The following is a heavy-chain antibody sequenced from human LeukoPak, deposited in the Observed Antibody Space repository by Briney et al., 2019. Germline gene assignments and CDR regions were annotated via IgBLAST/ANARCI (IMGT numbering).Heavy chain of an antibody. CDR2: IYYSGST. D-gene: IGHD3-3*01. Sequence: SETLSLTCTVSGGSISSYYWSWIRQPPGKGLEWIGYIYYSGSTNYNPSLKSRVTISVDTSKNQFSLELSSVTAADTAVYYCARGGYDFWSGYYVPWFDPWGQGTLVTVSS. CDR3: ARGGYDFWSGYYVPWFDP. CDR1: GGSISSYY. J-gene: IGHJ5*02. V-gene: IGHV4-59*01.